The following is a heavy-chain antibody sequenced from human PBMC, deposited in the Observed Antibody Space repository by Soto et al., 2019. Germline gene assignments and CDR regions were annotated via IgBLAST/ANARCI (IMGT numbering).Heavy chain of an antibody. CDR2: IYYSGST. V-gene: IGHV4-59*08. D-gene: IGHD3-16*01. CDR3: ARHQRWGSDAFDI. J-gene: IGHJ3*02. CDR1: GGSISSYY. Sequence: QVQLQESGPGLVKPSETLSLTCTVSGGSISSYYWSRIRQPPGKGLEWIGYIYYSGSTNYNPSLKSRVTISVDTSKNQFSLKLSSVTAADTAVYYCARHQRWGSDAFDIWGQGTMVTVSS.